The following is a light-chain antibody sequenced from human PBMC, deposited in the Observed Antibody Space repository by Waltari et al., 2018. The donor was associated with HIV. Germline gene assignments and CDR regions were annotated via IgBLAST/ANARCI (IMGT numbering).Light chain of an antibody. J-gene: IGKJ5*01. CDR1: RDISND. CDR3: QNYDSAPVA. Sequence: DIQMSQAPSSLSASVGDRVTITCRASRDISNDLAWYQQKSGEVPKLLIYGASTLRSGVSSRFRGSASGTEFTLTINGLQPEDVAFYYCQNYDSAPVAFGQGTRLEI. CDR2: GAS. V-gene: IGKV1-27*01.